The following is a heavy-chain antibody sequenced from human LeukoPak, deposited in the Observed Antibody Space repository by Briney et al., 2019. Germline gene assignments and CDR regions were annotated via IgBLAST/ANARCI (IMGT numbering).Heavy chain of an antibody. D-gene: IGHD2-2*02. J-gene: IGHJ4*02. CDR1: GYTFTGYY. CDR3: ARDQGEYCSSTSCYTEGWLDY. V-gene: IGHV1-2*02. Sequence: GASVKDSCKASGYTFTGYYMHWVRQAPGQGLEWMGWINPNSGGTNYAQKFQGRVTMTRDTSISTAYMELSRLRSDDTAVYYCARDQGEYCSSTSCYTEGWLDYWGQGTLVTVSS. CDR2: INPNSGGT.